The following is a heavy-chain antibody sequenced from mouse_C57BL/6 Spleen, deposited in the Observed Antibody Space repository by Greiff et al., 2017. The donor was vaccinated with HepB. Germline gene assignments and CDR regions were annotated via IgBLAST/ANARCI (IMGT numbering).Heavy chain of an antibody. D-gene: IGHD1-1*01. J-gene: IGHJ1*03. CDR1: GYAFSSSW. Sequence: VQLQQSGPELVKPGASVKISCKASGYAFSSSWMNWVKQRPGKGLEWIGRIYPGDGDTNYNGKFKGKATLTADKSSSTAYMQLSSLTSEDSAVYFCARYPITTVVVNRYFDVWGTGTTVTVSS. V-gene: IGHV1-82*01. CDR2: IYPGDGDT. CDR3: ARYPITTVVVNRYFDV.